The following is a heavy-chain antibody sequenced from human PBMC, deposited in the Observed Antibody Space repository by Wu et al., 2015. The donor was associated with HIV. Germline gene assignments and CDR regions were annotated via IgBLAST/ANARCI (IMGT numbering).Heavy chain of an antibody. V-gene: IGHV1-69*13. Sequence: QVQLVQSGADVKKPGSSVKVSCKASGDTLSNYAVSWMRQAPGQGLEWMGRIIPIFGTTDNAQSFQGRLTITADEATNTVYMELSSLRPDDTAAYYXDEKCSGFQLGRYTYYGMDVVGPRDHGHRLL. J-gene: IGHJ6*02. CDR1: GDTLSNYA. CDR2: IIPIFGTT. CDR3: DEKCSGFQLGRYTYYGMDV. D-gene: IGHD2-15*01.